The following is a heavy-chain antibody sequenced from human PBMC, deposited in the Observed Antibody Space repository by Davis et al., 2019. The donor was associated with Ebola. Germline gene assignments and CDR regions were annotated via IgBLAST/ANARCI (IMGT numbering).Heavy chain of an antibody. CDR1: GYSISSGYY. Sequence: MPSETLSLTCTVSGYSISSGYYWGWIRQPPGKGLEWIGSIYHSGSTYYNPSLKSRVTISVDTSKNQFSLKLSSVTAADTAVYYCARELGSSWYYFDYWGQGTLVTVSS. V-gene: IGHV4-38-2*02. D-gene: IGHD6-13*01. J-gene: IGHJ4*02. CDR2: IYHSGST. CDR3: ARELGSSWYYFDY.